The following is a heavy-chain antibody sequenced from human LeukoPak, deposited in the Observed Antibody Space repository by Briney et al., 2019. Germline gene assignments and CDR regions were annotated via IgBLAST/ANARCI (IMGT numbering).Heavy chain of an antibody. Sequence: GGSLRLSCAASGFTFSNAWMSWVRQAPGKGLEWVGRIKSKTDGGTTDYAAPVKGRFTISRDDSKNALYLQMNSLKTEDTAVYYCTTDWYSSSWYTDFYYYGMDVWGQGTTVTVSS. CDR2: IKSKTDGGTT. CDR3: TTDWYSSSWYTDFYYYGMDV. V-gene: IGHV3-15*01. CDR1: GFTFSNAW. J-gene: IGHJ6*02. D-gene: IGHD6-13*01.